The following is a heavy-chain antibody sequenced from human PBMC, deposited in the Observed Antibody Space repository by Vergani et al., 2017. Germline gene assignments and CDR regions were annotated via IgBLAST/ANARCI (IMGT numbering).Heavy chain of an antibody. CDR3: ARDTVANYYYYYMDV. Sequence: QVQLQESGPGLVKPSQTLSLTCTVSGGSISSGSYYWSCIRQPAGKGLEWIGRIYTSGSTNYNPSLKSRVTMSGDTSKNQFSLKLSSVTAADTAVYYCARDTVANYYYYYMDVWGKGTTVTVSS. D-gene: IGHD4-11*01. J-gene: IGHJ6*03. CDR1: GGSISSGSYY. V-gene: IGHV4-61*02. CDR2: IYTSGST.